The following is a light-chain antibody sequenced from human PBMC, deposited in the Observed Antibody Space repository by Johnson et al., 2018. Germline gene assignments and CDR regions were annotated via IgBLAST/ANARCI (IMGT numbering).Light chain of an antibody. CDR2: ENN. CDR3: GTWDSSLSAGNV. CDR1: SSNIGNNY. Sequence: QSVLTQPPSVSAAPGQKVTISCSGSSSNIGNNYVSWYQQLPGTAPKLLIYENNKRPSGIPDRFSGPKTGTSATLGITGLTTGDEADYYCGTWDSSLSAGNVFGTGTKVTVL. J-gene: IGLJ1*01. V-gene: IGLV1-51*02.